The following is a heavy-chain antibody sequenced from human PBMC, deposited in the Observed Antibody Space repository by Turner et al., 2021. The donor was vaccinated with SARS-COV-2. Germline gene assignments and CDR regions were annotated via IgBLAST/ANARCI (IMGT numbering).Heavy chain of an antibody. CDR1: VGSVIISDYY. CDR2: IFDSGNT. J-gene: IGHJ4*02. V-gene: IGHV4-39*01. D-gene: IGHD3-16*01. CDR3: ARHDRRARTAGWGRPLDH. Sequence: QLQLQESGPGLVKPSETLSLTCTVSVGSVIISDYYWGWIRQHPGKGMEWIGSIFDSGNTYDHPSIQSRVTITVETSKKQFSLKVSSVTAEETAVYYCARHDRRARTAGWGRPLDHWGQGTLVTVSS.